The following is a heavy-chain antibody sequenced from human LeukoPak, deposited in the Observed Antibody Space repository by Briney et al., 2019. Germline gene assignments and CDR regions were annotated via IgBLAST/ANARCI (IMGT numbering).Heavy chain of an antibody. CDR3: ARGSGNWGYFFDY. CDR2: VYSTGST. V-gene: IGHV4-59*01. CDR1: GGSMSSYF. Sequence: PSETLSLTCTVSGGSMSSYFWSWIRQPPGEELEWVGYVYSTGSTKYNPSLKSRVIISLDTSKNRFSLKLRSVTAADTAVYYCARGSGNWGYFFDYWGQGTLVTVSS. D-gene: IGHD3-10*01. J-gene: IGHJ4*02.